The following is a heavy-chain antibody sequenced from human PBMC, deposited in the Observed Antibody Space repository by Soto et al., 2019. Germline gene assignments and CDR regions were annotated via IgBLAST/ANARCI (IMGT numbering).Heavy chain of an antibody. D-gene: IGHD3-22*01. V-gene: IGHV3-30-3*01. CDR3: ARDPYYDSSGYYPRFDY. Sequence: QVQLVESGGGVVQPGRSLRLSCAASGFTFSSYAMHWVRQAPGKGLEWVAVISYDGSNKYYADSVKGRIPITSDNSKSPLYLQMNSPSAEATAVYYCARDPYYDSSGYYPRFDYWGQGTLVTVSS. CDR1: GFTFSSYA. J-gene: IGHJ4*02. CDR2: ISYDGSNK.